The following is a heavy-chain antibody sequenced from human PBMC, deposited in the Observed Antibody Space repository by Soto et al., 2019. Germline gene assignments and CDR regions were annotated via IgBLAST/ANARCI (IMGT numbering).Heavy chain of an antibody. Sequence: SVKVCWEASGYTFTSYYMHWVRQAPGQGLEWMGIINPSGGSTSYAQKFQDRVTMTRDTSTSTVYMELSSLRSEDTAVYYCAREDSSSAGGDFDYWGQGTLVTVSS. CDR2: INPSGGST. D-gene: IGHD6-6*01. CDR1: GYTFTSYY. V-gene: IGHV1-46*01. CDR3: AREDSSSAGGDFDY. J-gene: IGHJ4*02.